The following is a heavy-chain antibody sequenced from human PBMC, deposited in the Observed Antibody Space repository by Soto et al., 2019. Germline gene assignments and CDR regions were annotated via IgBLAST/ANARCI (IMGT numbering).Heavy chain of an antibody. CDR3: ARNVVAVAGEAFDI. CDR2: IYYGGST. CDR1: GGSISSCGYY. J-gene: IGHJ3*02. Sequence: SGTLSLTCAVSGGSISSCGYYWSWLRQHPGKSLEWIGYIYYGGSTYYHPSLKSRVTISVDTSKNQFSLKLSSVTAADTAVYYCARNVVAVAGEAFDIWGQGTTVTVSS. V-gene: IGHV4-31*11. D-gene: IGHD6-19*01.